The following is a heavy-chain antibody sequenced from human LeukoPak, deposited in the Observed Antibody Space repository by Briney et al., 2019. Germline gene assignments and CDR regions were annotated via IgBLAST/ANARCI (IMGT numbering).Heavy chain of an antibody. CDR3: ARTYDSSGYYYFDY. V-gene: IGHV4-39*07. J-gene: IGHJ4*02. Sequence: SETLSLTCTVSGGSISSSSYYWGWIRQPPGKGLEWIGSIYYSGSTYYNPSLKSRVTISVDTSKNQFSLKLSSVTAADTAVYYCARTYDSSGYYYFDYWGQGTLVTVSS. CDR2: IYYSGST. CDR1: GGSISSSSYY. D-gene: IGHD3-22*01.